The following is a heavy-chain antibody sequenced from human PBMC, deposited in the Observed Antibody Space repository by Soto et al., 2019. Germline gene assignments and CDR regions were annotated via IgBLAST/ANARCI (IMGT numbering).Heavy chain of an antibody. D-gene: IGHD5-18*01. Sequence: LETLSLTCTVAGGSISSSSYYWGWIRQPPGKGLEWIGSIYYSGSTYYNPSLKSRVTISVDTSKNQFSLKLSSVTAADTAVYYCARDRRGYSYDYYYGMDVWGQGTTVTVSS. CDR1: GGSISSSSYY. CDR2: IYYSGST. J-gene: IGHJ6*02. V-gene: IGHV4-39*07. CDR3: ARDRRGYSYDYYYGMDV.